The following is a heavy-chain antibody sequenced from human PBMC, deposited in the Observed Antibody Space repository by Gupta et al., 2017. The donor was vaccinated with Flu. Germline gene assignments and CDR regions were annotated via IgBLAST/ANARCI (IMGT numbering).Heavy chain of an antibody. CDR2: LKSRADGGTT. V-gene: IGHV3-15*01. Sequence: EVQLVESGGGLVKPGGSLRLSCAASGCTFSNAWMGWVRQAPGKGLEWVGRLKSRADGGTTDYAAPVKGRFTISRDDSKNTLSLQMNSLKTEDTAVYYCTRSSYYDSSGYYYYLDYWGLGTLVTVSS. D-gene: IGHD3-22*01. CDR1: GCTFSNAW. J-gene: IGHJ4*02. CDR3: TRSSYYDSSGYYYYLDY.